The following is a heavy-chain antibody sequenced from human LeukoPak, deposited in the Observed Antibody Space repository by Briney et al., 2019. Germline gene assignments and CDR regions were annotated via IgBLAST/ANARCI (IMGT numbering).Heavy chain of an antibody. Sequence: GRSLRLSCAASRFTFSSYAMHWVRQAPGKGLEWVTLISYDGSNKYYADSVKGRFTISRDNSKNTLYLQMNSLRAEDTAVYYCARAGVYSYSYYMDVWDKGTTVTVSS. V-gene: IGHV3-30*04. CDR1: RFTFSSYA. J-gene: IGHJ6*03. CDR3: ARAGVYSYSYYMDV. D-gene: IGHD5-18*01. CDR2: ISYDGSNK.